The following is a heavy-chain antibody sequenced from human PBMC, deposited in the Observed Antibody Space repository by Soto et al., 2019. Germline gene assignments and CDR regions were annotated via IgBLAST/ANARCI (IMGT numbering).Heavy chain of an antibody. CDR2: IYPGDSDT. V-gene: IGHV5-51*01. D-gene: IGHD3-22*01. CDR3: ARHYYSSGYYYFDY. Sequence: PGESLKISCKGSGYNFTNYWIGWVRQMPGKGLEWMGIIYPGDSDTRYSPSFRGQVTISADKSISAAYLQWSSLKASDTAMYYCARHYYSSGYYYFDYWGQGTLVTVSS. J-gene: IGHJ4*02. CDR1: GYNFTNYW.